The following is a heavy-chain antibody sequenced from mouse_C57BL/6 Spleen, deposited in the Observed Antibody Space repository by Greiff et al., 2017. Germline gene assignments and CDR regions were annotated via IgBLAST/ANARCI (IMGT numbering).Heavy chain of an antibody. V-gene: IGHV2-2*01. CDR1: GFSLTSYG. CDR2: IWSGGST. D-gene: IGHD2-3*01. J-gene: IGHJ1*03. Sequence: VQLVESGPGLVQPSQSLSITCTVSGFSLTSYGVHWVRQSPGKGLEWLGVIWSGGSTDYNAAFISRLSISKDNSKSQVFFKMNSLQADDTAIYYCARNKGDGYFLYFDVWGTGTTVTVSS. CDR3: ARNKGDGYFLYFDV.